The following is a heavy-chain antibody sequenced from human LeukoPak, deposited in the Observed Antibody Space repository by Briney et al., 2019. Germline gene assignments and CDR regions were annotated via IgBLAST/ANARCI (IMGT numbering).Heavy chain of an antibody. J-gene: IGHJ4*02. CDR3: ARDWTYYYDSSGYYLDY. D-gene: IGHD3-22*01. CDR1: GGSLSRYY. Sequence: SETLSLTCTVSGGSLSRYYWSWIRQTPGKGLEWIGYIYYSGSTNYNPSLKRGGNISVDTSKNHFSLNLSSVTAADTAVYYCARDWTYYYDSSGYYLDYWGQGTLVTVSS. V-gene: IGHV4-59*01. CDR2: IYYSGST.